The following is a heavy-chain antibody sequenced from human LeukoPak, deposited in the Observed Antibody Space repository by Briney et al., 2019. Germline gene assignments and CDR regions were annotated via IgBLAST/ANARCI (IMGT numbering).Heavy chain of an antibody. CDR3: AKDRAAYCSSTSCYSGLG. Sequence: GGSLRLSCATSRFTFTGYGMHWVRQAPGKGLEWVAFIRFDGSNKYYADSVEGRFTISRDNSKNTLYLQMNSLRAEDTAVYYCAKDRAAYCSSTSCYSGLGWGQGTLVTVSS. CDR2: IRFDGSNK. CDR1: RFTFTGYG. J-gene: IGHJ4*02. V-gene: IGHV3-30*02. D-gene: IGHD2-2*02.